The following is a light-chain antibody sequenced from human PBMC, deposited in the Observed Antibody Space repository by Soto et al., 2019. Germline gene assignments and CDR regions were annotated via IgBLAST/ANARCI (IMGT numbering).Light chain of an antibody. CDR2: RVS. Sequence: EIVLTQSPGTLPLSPGEGATLSCRASQSVSNSYLAWYQQKPGQAPRPLIYRVSNRATGIPDRFSGSGSGTDFTLTISRLETEDFAVYYCQQYGSIPLTFGGGTKVDI. V-gene: IGKV3-20*01. J-gene: IGKJ4*01. CDR3: QQYGSIPLT. CDR1: QSVSNSY.